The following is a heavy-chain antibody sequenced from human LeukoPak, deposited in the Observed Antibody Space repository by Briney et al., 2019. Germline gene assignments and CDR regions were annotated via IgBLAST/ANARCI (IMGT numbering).Heavy chain of an antibody. J-gene: IGHJ4*02. CDR1: GFTFTSSA. CDR2: IVVGSGNT. D-gene: IGHD5-24*01. V-gene: IGHV1-58*01. CDR3: AADGRDGYTKPFDY. Sequence: ASVKVSCKASGFTFTSSAVQWVRQARGQRLEWIGWIVVGSGNTNYAQKFQERVIITRDMSTSTAYMELSSLRFEDTAVYYCAADGRDGYTKPFDYWGQGTLVTVSS.